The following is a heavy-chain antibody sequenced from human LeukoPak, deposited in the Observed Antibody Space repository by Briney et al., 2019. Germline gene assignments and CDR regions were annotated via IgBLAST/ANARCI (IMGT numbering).Heavy chain of an antibody. J-gene: IGHJ4*02. CDR2: IYYSGST. Sequence: SETLSLTCTVSGGSIRSHYWSWIRQPPGKGLEWIGYIYYSGSTNYNPSLKSRVTISVDTSRNQFSLKLSSVTAADTAVYYCARDRGDYDSSGYYGYFDYWGQGALVTVSS. V-gene: IGHV4-59*11. CDR1: GGSIRSHY. D-gene: IGHD3-22*01. CDR3: ARDRGDYDSSGYYGYFDY.